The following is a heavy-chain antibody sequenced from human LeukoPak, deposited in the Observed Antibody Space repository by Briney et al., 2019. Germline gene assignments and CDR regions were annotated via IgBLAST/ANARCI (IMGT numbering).Heavy chain of an antibody. CDR1: GFTFSSYA. V-gene: IGHV3-23*01. D-gene: IGHD3-22*01. CDR3: AKNTPATMIVVVITYFDY. J-gene: IGHJ4*02. CDR2: ISGSGGST. Sequence: GGSLRLSCAASGFTFSSYAMSWVRQAPGKGLEWVSAISGSGGSTYYADSVEGRFTISRDNSKNTLYLQMNSLRAEDTAVYYCAKNTPATMIVVVITYFDYWGQGTLVTVSS.